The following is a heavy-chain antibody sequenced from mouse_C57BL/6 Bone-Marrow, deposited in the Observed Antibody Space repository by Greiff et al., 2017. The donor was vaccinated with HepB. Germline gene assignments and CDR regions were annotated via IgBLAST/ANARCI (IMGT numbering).Heavy chain of an antibody. CDR1: GYAFSSYW. V-gene: IGHV1-80*01. CDR2: IYPGDGDT. J-gene: IGHJ4*01. CDR3: ATGYAMDY. Sequence: VQLQESGAELVKPGASVKISCKASGYAFSSYWMNWVKQRPGQGLEWIGKIYPGDGDTNYNGKFKGKATLTADKSSSPAYMQLSSLTSEDSAVYFCATGYAMDYWGQGTSVTVSS.